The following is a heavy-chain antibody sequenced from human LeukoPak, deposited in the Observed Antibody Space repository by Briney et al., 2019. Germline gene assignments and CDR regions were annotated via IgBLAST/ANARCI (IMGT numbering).Heavy chain of an antibody. CDR3: AKDSGGWFGY. J-gene: IGHJ5*01. CDR2: ISYGGSNK. CDR1: GFTFSSYG. Sequence: PGGSLRLSCAASGFTFSSYGMHWVRQAPGKGLEWVAVISYGGSNKYYADSVKGRFTISRDNSKNTLYLQMNSLRAEDTAVYYCAKDSGGWFGYWGQGTLVTVSS. D-gene: IGHD2-15*01. V-gene: IGHV3-30*18.